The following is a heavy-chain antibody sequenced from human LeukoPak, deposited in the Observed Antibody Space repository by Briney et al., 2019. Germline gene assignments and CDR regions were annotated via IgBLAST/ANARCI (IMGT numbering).Heavy chain of an antibody. V-gene: IGHV3-21*01. CDR1: GFTFSSYA. D-gene: IGHD4-23*01. J-gene: IGHJ5*02. CDR3: ARVQTTVENWFDP. Sequence: PGGSLRLSCAASGFTFSSYAMSWVRQAPGKGLEWVSSIGSSSSYIYYADSVKGRFTISRDNAKNSLYLQMNSLRAEDTAVYYCARVQTTVENWFDPWGQGTLVTVSS. CDR2: IGSSSSYI.